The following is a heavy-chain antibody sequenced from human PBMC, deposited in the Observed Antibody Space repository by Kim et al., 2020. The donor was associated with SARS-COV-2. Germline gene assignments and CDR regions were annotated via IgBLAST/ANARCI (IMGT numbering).Heavy chain of an antibody. CDR1: GFTFSSYG. CDR2: ISYDGSNK. CDR3: AKKASNDILTGYYKGPADY. J-gene: IGHJ4*02. V-gene: IGHV3-30*18. Sequence: GSLRLSCAASGFTFSSYGMHWVRQAPGKGLEWVAVISYDGSNKYYADSVKGRFTISRDNSKNTLYLQMNSLRAEDTAVYYCAKKASNDILTGYYKGPADYWGQGTLVTVSS. D-gene: IGHD3-9*01.